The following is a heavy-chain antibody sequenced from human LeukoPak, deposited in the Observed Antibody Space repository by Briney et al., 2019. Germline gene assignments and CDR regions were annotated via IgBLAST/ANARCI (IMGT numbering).Heavy chain of an antibody. V-gene: IGHV3-49*04. D-gene: IGHD3-10*01. Sequence: GGSLRLSCAASGFTFSNAWMSWVRQAPGKGLEWVGFIRSKAYGGTTEYAASVKGRFTISRDDSKSIAYLQMNSLKTEDTAVYYCTRSRLLWFGELLYDHFDYWGQGTLVTVSS. CDR2: IRSKAYGGTT. J-gene: IGHJ4*02. CDR3: TRSRLLWFGELLYDHFDY. CDR1: GFTFSNAW.